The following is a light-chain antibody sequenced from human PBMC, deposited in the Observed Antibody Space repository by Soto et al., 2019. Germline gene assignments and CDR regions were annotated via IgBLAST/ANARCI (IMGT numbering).Light chain of an antibody. CDR2: GAS. CDR1: QSVTSSY. V-gene: IGKV3-20*01. Sequence: EIVLTQSPGTLSLSPGERATLSCRASQSVTSSYLAWYQQKPGQAPSLLIYGASSRSTGIPDRFSGSGSGTDFTLTISRLEPEDVAVYYCQQYGSSLKTFGQGTKVEIK. J-gene: IGKJ1*01. CDR3: QQYGSSLKT.